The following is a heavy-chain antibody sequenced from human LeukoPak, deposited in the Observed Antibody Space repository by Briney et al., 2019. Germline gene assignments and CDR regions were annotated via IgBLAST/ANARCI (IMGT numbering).Heavy chain of an antibody. J-gene: IGHJ4*02. D-gene: IGHD6-19*01. CDR1: GFTFSNAW. V-gene: IGHV3-15*07. CDR2: IKSKTEGGTT. CDR3: TRRRSGWFQDY. Sequence: GGSLRLSCAASGFTFSNAWMNWVRQAPGKGLEWVGRIKSKTEGGTTDYAAPVKGRFTISRDDSKNTLYLQMNSLKTEDTAVYYCTRRRSGWFQDYWGQGTLVIVSS.